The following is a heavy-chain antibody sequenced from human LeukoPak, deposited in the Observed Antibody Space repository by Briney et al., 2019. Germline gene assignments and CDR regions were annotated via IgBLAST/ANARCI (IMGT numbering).Heavy chain of an antibody. CDR3: ARNTGGAAHYDN. CDR1: GFTFTSYD. CDR2: IDTIASDT. J-gene: IGHJ1*01. D-gene: IGHD3-22*01. V-gene: IGHV3-48*02. Sequence: PGGSLRLSCAASGFTFTSYDMNWVRQAPGKGLAWLSYIDTIASDTHYADSVKGRFTISRDNAENSVFLQVNNLRDEDTAVYYCARNTGGAAHYDNWGQGTLVTVSS.